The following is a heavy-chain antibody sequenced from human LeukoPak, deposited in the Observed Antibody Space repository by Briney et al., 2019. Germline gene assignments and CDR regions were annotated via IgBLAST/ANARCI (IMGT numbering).Heavy chain of an antibody. CDR3: AREGPRGNSQFDY. J-gene: IGHJ4*02. Sequence: GGSLRLSCAASGFTFSSYGMHWVRQAPGRGLEWVALIWYDGSNKYYTDSVKGRLTISRDNSKNTLYLQMNSLRAEDTAVYYCAREGPRGNSQFDYWGQGTLVTVSS. D-gene: IGHD2/OR15-2a*01. CDR1: GFTFSSYG. CDR2: IWYDGSNK. V-gene: IGHV3-33*01.